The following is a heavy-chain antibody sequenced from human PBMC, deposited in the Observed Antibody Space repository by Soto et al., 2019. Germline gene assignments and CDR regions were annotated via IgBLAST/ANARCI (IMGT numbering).Heavy chain of an antibody. CDR3: ARERSAAGTGWFDP. D-gene: IGHD6-13*01. CDR1: GYTFTSYD. J-gene: IGHJ5*02. V-gene: IGHV1-8*01. CDR2: MNPNSGNT. Sequence: QVQLVQSGAEVKKPGASVKVSCQASGYTFTSYDINWVRQATGQGLEWMGWMNPNSGNTGYAQKFQGRVTMTRNTSISTAYMELSSLRSEDTAVYYYARERSAAGTGWFDPWGQGTLVTVSS.